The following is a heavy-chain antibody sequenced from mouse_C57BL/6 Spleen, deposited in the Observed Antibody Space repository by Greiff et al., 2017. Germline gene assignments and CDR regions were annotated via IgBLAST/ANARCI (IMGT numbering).Heavy chain of an antibody. Sequence: EVQGVESGGGLVKPGGSLKLSCAASGFTFSSYTMSWVRQTPEKRLEWVATISGGGGNTYYPDSVKGRFTISRDNAKNTLYLQMSRLRSEDTALYYCARQVDWYFDVWGTGTTVTVSS. CDR2: ISGGGGNT. J-gene: IGHJ1*03. CDR1: GFTFSSYT. V-gene: IGHV5-9*01. D-gene: IGHD1-1*02. CDR3: ARQVDWYFDV.